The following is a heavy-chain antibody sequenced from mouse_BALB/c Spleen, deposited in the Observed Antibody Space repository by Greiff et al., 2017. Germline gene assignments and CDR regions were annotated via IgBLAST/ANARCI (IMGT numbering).Heavy chain of an antibody. V-gene: IGHV5-6-5*01. J-gene: IGHJ3*01. CDR1: GFTFSSYA. D-gene: IGHD2-4*01. CDR2: ISSGGST. Sequence: DVKLQESGGGLVKPGGSLKLSCAASGFTFSSYAMSWVRQTPEKRLEWVASISSGGSTYYPDSVKGRFTISRDNARNILYLQMSSLRSEDTAMYYCARGGMITTFAYWGQGTLVTVSA. CDR3: ARGGMITTFAY.